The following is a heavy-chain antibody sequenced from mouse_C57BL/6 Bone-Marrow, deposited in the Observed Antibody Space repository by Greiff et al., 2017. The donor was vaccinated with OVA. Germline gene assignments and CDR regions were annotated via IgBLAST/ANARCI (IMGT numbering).Heavy chain of an antibody. J-gene: IGHJ4*01. Sequence: VQLKESGPVLVKPGASVKMSCKASGYTFTDYYMNWVKQSHGKSLEWIGVINPYNGGTSYNQKFKGKATLTVDKSSSTAYMELNSLTSEDSAVYYCARDYYGPFYYAMDYWGQGTSVTVSS. V-gene: IGHV1-19*01. D-gene: IGHD1-1*01. CDR1: GYTFTDYY. CDR2: INPYNGGT. CDR3: ARDYYGPFYYAMDY.